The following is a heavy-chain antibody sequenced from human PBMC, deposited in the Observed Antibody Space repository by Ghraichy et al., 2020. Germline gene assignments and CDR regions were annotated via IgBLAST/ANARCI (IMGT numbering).Heavy chain of an antibody. CDR1: GGSVNSDSHY. CDR3: ARGQYIRSSTWFDP. V-gene: IGHV4-61*01. J-gene: IGHJ5*02. CDR2: IYYSGSP. D-gene: IGHD6-6*01. Sequence: SCTVSGGSVNSDSHYWSWIRQSPGKGLEWIGYIYYSGSPDYNPSLRSRVTISINTSANQFSLNLSSVTAADTAVYYCARGQYIRSSTWFDPWGQGTLVTVSS.